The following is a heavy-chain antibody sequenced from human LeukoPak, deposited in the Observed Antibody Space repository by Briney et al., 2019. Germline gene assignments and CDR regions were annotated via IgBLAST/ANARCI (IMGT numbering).Heavy chain of an antibody. D-gene: IGHD5-18*01. CDR3: ARDEQESLALWLRRGARPAFDI. CDR1: GFTFSSYA. J-gene: IGHJ3*02. V-gene: IGHV3-30-3*01. Sequence: GALRLSCAASGFTFSSYAMHWVRQAPGKGLEWVAVISYDGSNKYYADSVKGRFTISRDNSKNTLYLQMNSLRAEDTAVNYCARDEQESLALWLRRGARPAFDIWGQGTMVTVSS. CDR2: ISYDGSNK.